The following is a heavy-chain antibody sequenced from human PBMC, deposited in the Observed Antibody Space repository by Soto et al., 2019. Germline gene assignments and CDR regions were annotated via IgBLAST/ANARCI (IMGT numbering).Heavy chain of an antibody. CDR3: SRGILV. CDR1: GGSINSGGNC. Sequence: QVLLQESGPGLVKPSQTLSLTCTVSGGSINSGGNCWSWIRQHPGKGLDWIGCISYGGSTSYNPSLKSRVTISVDTSKNQFSLKLTSVTAADTAVYYCSRGILVWGQGALITVSS. J-gene: IGHJ4*02. V-gene: IGHV4-31*03. CDR2: ISYGGST. D-gene: IGHD5-18*01.